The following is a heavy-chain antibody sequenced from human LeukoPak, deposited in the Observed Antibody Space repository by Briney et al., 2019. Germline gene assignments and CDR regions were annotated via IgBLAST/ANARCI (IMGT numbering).Heavy chain of an antibody. CDR1: GFTFSSYS. CDR2: ISSSSSYI. Sequence: PGGSLRLSCAASGFTFSSYSMNWVRQAPGKGLEWVSSISSSSSYIYYADSAKGRFTISRDNAKNSLYLQMNSLRAEDTAVYYCARDHHRRLYDSQARDVFDIWGQGTMVTVSS. D-gene: IGHD3-22*01. CDR3: ARDHHRRLYDSQARDVFDI. V-gene: IGHV3-21*01. J-gene: IGHJ3*02.